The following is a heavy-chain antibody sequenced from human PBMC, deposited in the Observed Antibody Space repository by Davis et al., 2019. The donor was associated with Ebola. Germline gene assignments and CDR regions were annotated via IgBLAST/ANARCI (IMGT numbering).Heavy chain of an antibody. D-gene: IGHD5-12*01. Sequence: GESLKISCAASGPMVSSSIRSWVRPAPGKGLEWVSVIFSGGSTYYGECVKGRFTISRDNSRNTSYLQMNSLRAEDTAVCYCAGGDGYDDAFDIWGQGTMVTVSS. CDR1: GPMVSSSI. CDR2: IFSGGST. CDR3: AGGDGYDDAFDI. J-gene: IGHJ3*02. V-gene: IGHV3-53*01.